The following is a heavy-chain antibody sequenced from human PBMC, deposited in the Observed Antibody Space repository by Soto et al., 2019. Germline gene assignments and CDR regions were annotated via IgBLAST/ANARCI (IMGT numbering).Heavy chain of an antibody. CDR2: ISGSGGST. V-gene: IGHV3-23*01. Sequence: EVLLLESGGGLVQPGGSLRLSCAASGFTFSSYAMSWVRQAPGKGLEWVSAISGSGGSTYYADSVKGRFTISRDNSKNTLYLQMNSLRAEDTAVYYCAKDQAVDDSSGYYYETGAFDIWGQGTMVTVSS. CDR3: AKDQAVDDSSGYYYETGAFDI. J-gene: IGHJ3*02. CDR1: GFTFSSYA. D-gene: IGHD3-22*01.